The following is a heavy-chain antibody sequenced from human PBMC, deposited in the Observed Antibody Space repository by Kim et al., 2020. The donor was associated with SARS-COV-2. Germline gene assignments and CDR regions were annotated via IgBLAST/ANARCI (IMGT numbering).Heavy chain of an antibody. CDR1: GFTFSSYA. CDR2: ISYDGSNK. J-gene: IGHJ5*02. Sequence: GGSLRLSCAASGFTFSSYAMHWVRQAPGKGLEWVAVISYDGSNKYYADSVKGRFTISRDNSKNTLYLQMNSLRAEDTAVYYCARDILSEQWLVGPWFDPWGQGTLVTVSS. D-gene: IGHD6-19*01. V-gene: IGHV3-30-3*01. CDR3: ARDILSEQWLVGPWFDP.